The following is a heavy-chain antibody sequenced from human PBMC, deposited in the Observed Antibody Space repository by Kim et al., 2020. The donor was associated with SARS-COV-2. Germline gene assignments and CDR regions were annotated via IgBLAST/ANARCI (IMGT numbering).Heavy chain of an antibody. CDR3: TKGRCASCYDPFD. CDR2: IRADGAAT. V-gene: IGHV3-23*01. Sequence: GGSLRLSCAASGFSFSSYAMNWVRQSPGKGLEWVSSIRADGAATYYADSVKGRFTISRDNSKNTLYLEMNSLRAEDTALYYCTKGRCASCYDPFDWGQGTLVTVSS. J-gene: IGHJ1*01. D-gene: IGHD2-2*01. CDR1: GFSFSSYA.